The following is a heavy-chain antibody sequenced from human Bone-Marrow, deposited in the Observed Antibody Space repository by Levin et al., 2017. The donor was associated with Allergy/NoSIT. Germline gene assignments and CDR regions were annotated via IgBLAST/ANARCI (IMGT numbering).Heavy chain of an antibody. CDR2: IFYSGKS. CDR1: GGSLRSGSYQ. CDR3: ARFRLGAAATLFDS. D-gene: IGHD6-13*01. V-gene: IGHV4-61*01. J-gene: IGHJ4*02. Sequence: SQTLSLTCAVSGGSLRSGSYQWSWIRQPPGKGLEFLGYIFYSGKSNYNPSLKSRVAMSVDTSKNQFSLRLSSVTAAETARYYCARFRLGAAATLFDSWGQGTLVTVCS.